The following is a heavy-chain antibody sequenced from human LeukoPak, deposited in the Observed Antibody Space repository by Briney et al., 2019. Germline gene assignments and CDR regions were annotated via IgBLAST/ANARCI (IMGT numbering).Heavy chain of an antibody. CDR3: AKGSPLQTREPLPFDY. V-gene: IGHV3-23*01. Sequence: PGGSLRLSCAASGFTFSSYAMSWVRQAPGKGLEWVSAISGSGGSTYYADPVKGRFTISRDNSKNTLYLQMNSLRAEDTAVYYCAKGSPLQTREPLPFDYWGQGTLVTVSS. CDR2: ISGSGGST. J-gene: IGHJ4*02. CDR1: GFTFSSYA. D-gene: IGHD1-26*01.